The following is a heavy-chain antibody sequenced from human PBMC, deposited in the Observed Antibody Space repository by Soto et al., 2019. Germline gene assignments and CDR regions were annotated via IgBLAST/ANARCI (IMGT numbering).Heavy chain of an antibody. V-gene: IGHV4-59*01. Sequence: PSETLSLTRTVSGGSISSYYWSWIRQPPGKGLEWIGYIYYSGSTNYNPSLKSRVTISVDTSKNQFSLKLSSVTAADTAVYYCARVFYDFWTDPWGQGTLVTVSS. CDR1: GGSISSYY. CDR3: ARVFYDFWTDP. D-gene: IGHD3-3*01. J-gene: IGHJ5*02. CDR2: IYYSGST.